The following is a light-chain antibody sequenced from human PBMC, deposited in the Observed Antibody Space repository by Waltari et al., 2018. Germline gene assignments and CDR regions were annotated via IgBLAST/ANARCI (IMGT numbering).Light chain of an antibody. CDR1: SSNIGAGYD. V-gene: IGLV1-40*01. CDR2: GNN. J-gene: IGLJ3*02. Sequence: QSILTQPPSVSGAPGQKVTIPCPGSSSNIGAGYDGHWYQQLPGAAPKLIIYGNNNRPSGVPDRFSGSKSGTSASLDITGLQTEDEADYYCQSYDSSLSDSGVFGGGTKVTVL. CDR3: QSYDSSLSDSGV.